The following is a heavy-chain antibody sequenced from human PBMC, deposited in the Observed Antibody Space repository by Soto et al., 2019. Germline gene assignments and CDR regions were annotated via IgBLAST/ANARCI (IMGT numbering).Heavy chain of an antibody. V-gene: IGHV4-34*01. CDR2: INHSGST. CDR3: ARGLRFLEWFYGMDV. J-gene: IGHJ6*02. CDR1: GFTFTRYS. Sequence: GSLRLSCAASGFTFTRYSMNWVRQAPGKGLEWIGEINHSGSTNYNPSLKSRVTISVDTSKNQFSLKLSSVTAADTAVYYCARGLRFLEWFYGMDVWGQGTTVTVSS. D-gene: IGHD3-3*01.